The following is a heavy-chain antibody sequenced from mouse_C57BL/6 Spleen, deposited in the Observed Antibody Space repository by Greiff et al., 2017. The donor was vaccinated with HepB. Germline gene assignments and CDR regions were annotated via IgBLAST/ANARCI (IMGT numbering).Heavy chain of an antibody. CDR1: GYSITSGYY. J-gene: IGHJ3*01. CDR3: ARERDSSGWFAY. D-gene: IGHD3-2*02. CDR2: ISYDGSN. V-gene: IGHV3-6*01. Sequence: ESGPGLVKPSQSLSLTCSVTGYSITSGYYWNWIRQFPGNKLEWMGYISYDGSNNYNPSLKNRISITRDTSKNQFFLKLNSVTTEDTATYYCARERDSSGWFAYWGQGTLVTVSA.